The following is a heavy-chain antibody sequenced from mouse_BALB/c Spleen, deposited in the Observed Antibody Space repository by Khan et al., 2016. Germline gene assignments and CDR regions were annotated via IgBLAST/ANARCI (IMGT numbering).Heavy chain of an antibody. CDR1: GYSITSDYA. Sequence: EVQLQESGPGLVKPSQSLSLTCTVTGYSITSDYAWNWIRQFPGNKLEWMGYISYSGSTSYNPSLKSRISITRDTSKNQFFLQLNSVTTEDTATYYCARATVVATRYFDVRGAGTTVTVSS. V-gene: IGHV3-2*02. CDR3: ARATVVATRYFDV. J-gene: IGHJ1*01. CDR2: ISYSGST. D-gene: IGHD1-1*01.